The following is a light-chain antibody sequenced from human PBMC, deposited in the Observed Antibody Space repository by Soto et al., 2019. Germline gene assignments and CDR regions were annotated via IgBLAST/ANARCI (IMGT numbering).Light chain of an antibody. V-gene: IGKV2-24*01. Sequence: VLTQTPLSSPVSLGQPASISCRSSQILVYGDGNTYLTWLQQRPGQPPRLLIYQVSNRFSGVPDRFSGSGAGTDFTLKISRVEADDVGVYYCLKFSHFPRTFGEGTKVEI. J-gene: IGKJ4*02. CDR2: QVS. CDR1: QILVYGDGNTY. CDR3: LKFSHFPRT.